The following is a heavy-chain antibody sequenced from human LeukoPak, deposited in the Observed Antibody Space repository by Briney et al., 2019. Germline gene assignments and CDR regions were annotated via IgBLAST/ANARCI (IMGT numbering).Heavy chain of an antibody. V-gene: IGHV1-2*02. D-gene: IGHD3-16*01. CDR1: GYTFTGYY. CDR2: INPNSGGR. J-gene: IGHJ4*02. CDR3: AGSDVGDLDY. Sequence: ASVKVSCKASGYTFTGYYMHWVRQAPGQGLEWMGWINPNSGGRNYAQKFQGRVTMTRDTSNSTAYMELRRLRSDDTAVYYCAGSDVGDLDYWGQGTLVTVSS.